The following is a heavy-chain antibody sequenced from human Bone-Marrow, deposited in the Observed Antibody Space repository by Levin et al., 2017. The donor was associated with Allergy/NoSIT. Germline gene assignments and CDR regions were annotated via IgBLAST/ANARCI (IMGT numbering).Heavy chain of an antibody. J-gene: IGHJ4*02. D-gene: IGHD3-3*01. CDR2: IYYSGST. CDR1: GGSISSGGYY. Sequence: SETLSLTCTVSGGSISSGGYYWSWIRQHPGKGLEWIGYIYYSGSTYYNPSLKSRVTISVDTSKNQFSLKLSSVTAADTAVYYCARSGFGDFWSGYYQFDYWGQGTLVTVSS. CDR3: ARSGFGDFWSGYYQFDY. V-gene: IGHV4-31*03.